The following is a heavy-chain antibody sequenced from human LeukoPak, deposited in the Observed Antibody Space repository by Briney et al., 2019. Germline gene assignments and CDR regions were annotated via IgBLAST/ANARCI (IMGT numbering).Heavy chain of an antibody. CDR2: ITSSGSTI. D-gene: IGHD5-12*01. V-gene: IGHV3-11*01. Sequence: PGGSLRLSCAASEFIFSDYYMSWIRQAPGKGLEWVSYITSSGSTIYYADSVKGRFTISRDNTKSSLYLQMNSLRAEDTAVYYCARVATILTHFDYWGQGTLVTVSS. J-gene: IGHJ4*02. CDR3: ARVATILTHFDY. CDR1: EFIFSDYY.